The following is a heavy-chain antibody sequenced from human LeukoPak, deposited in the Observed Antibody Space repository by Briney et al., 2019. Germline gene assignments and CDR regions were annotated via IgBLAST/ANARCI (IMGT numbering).Heavy chain of an antibody. Sequence: GESLRLSRTASGFTYRYYAMIGLGQAPAQGLDGLGFIRSKVYGETTEYAASVRGRFTVSRDDSNSLAYLEMNSLQTEDTAVYYCARLVPYLDYWGQGTLVTVSS. CDR3: ARLVPYLDY. D-gene: IGHD2-2*01. CDR1: GFTYRYYA. V-gene: IGHV3-49*02. CDR2: IRSKVYGETT. J-gene: IGHJ4*02.